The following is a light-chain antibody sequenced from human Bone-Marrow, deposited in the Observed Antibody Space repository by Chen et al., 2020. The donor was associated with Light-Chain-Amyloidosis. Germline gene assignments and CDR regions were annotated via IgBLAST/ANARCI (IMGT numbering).Light chain of an antibody. CDR2: DDS. CDR1: NIGTTS. CDR3: QVWDRSSDRPV. Sequence: SYVLTQPSSVSVAPGQTATIACGGNNIGTTSVHWYQQTPGQAPLLGVYDDSARPSGIPARWSGSNAGNTATLTISRVEAGDEADYYCQVWDRSSDRPVFGGGTKLTVL. V-gene: IGLV3-21*02. J-gene: IGLJ3*02.